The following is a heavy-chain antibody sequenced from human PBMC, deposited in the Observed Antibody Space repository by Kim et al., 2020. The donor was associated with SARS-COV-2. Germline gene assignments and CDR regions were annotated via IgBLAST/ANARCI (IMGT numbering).Heavy chain of an antibody. V-gene: IGHV3-43*01. J-gene: IGHJ1*01. D-gene: IGHD2-2*01. CDR3: AKDYCSSTSCYHWPAEYFQH. Sequence: GGSLRLSCAASGFTFDDYTMHWVRQAPGKGLEWVSLISWDGGSTYYADSVKGRFTISRDNSKNSLYLQMNSLRTEDTALYYCAKDYCSSTSCYHWPAEYFQHWGQGTLVTVSS. CDR1: GFTFDDYT. CDR2: ISWDGGST.